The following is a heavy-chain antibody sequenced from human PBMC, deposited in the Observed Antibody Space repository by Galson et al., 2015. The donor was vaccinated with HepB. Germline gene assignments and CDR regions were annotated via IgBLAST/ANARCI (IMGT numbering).Heavy chain of an antibody. CDR3: ATVSNKREERYFVWLPYYYDSSGYPYYYYGMDV. D-gene: IGHD3-22*01. Sequence: SCKASGYTFTSYAMHWVRQAPGQRLEWMGWINAGNGNTKYSQKFQGRVTITRDTSASTAYMELSSLRSEDTAVYYCATVSNKREERYFVWLPYYYDSSGYPYYYYGMDVWGQGTTVTVSS. CDR1: GYTFTSYA. CDR2: INAGNGNT. V-gene: IGHV1-3*01. J-gene: IGHJ6*02.